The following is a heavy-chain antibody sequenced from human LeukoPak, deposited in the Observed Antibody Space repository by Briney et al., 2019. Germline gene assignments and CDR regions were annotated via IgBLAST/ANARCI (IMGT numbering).Heavy chain of an antibody. D-gene: IGHD6-13*01. V-gene: IGHV3-33*01. CDR3: ARDYHSSSWPGY. J-gene: IGHJ4*02. CDR2: IWYDGSNK. CDR1: GFVFRSYS. Sequence: GGSLRLSCAMTGFVFRSYSVHWVRQAPGKGLEWVAVIWYDGSNKYYADSVKGRFTISRDNSKNTLYLQMNSLRAEDTAVYYCARDYHSSSWPGYWGQGTLVTVSS.